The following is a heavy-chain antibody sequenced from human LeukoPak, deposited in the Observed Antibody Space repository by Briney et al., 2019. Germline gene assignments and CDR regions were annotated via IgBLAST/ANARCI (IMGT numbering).Heavy chain of an antibody. Sequence: ASVKVSCKAPGYTSAGYYMHWVRQAPGQGLEWMGRINPNSGGTNYAQKFQGRVTMTRDTSISTAYMELSRLRSDDTAVYYCARDLYSSSSESYWGQGTLVTVSS. CDR2: INPNSGGT. CDR3: ARDLYSSSSESY. D-gene: IGHD6-6*01. V-gene: IGHV1-2*06. CDR1: GYTSAGYY. J-gene: IGHJ4*02.